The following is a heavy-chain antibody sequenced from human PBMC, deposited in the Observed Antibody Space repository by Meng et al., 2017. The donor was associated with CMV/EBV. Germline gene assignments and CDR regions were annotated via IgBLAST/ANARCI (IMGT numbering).Heavy chain of an antibody. CDR1: GFTVSSNY. CDR2: IYSGGST. Sequence: VELGGSGVGLVQPGGSLRLSCAASGFTVSSNYMSWVRQAPGKGLEWVSVIYSGGSTYYADSVKGRFTISRDNSKNTLYLQMNSLRAEDTAVYYCASMVYAIGDYWGQGTLVTVSS. D-gene: IGHD2-8*01. CDR3: ASMVYAIGDY. V-gene: IGHV3-66*01. J-gene: IGHJ4*02.